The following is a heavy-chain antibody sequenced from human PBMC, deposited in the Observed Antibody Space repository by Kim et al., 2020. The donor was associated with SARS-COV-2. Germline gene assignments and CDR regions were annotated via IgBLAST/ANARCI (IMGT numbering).Heavy chain of an antibody. D-gene: IGHD3-10*01. CDR3: ARVRPPFPHYYGSGSYPLDY. V-gene: IGHV1-18*01. CDR1: GYTFTSYG. J-gene: IGHJ4*02. CDR2: ISAYNGNT. Sequence: ASVKVSCKASGYTFTSYGISWVRQAPGQGLEWMGWISAYNGNTNYAQKLQGRVTMTTDTSTSTAYMELRSLRSDDTAVYYCARVRPPFPHYYGSGSYPLDYWGQGTLVTVSS.